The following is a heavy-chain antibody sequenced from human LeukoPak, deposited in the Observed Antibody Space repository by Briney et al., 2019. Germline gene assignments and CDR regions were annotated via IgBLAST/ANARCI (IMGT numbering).Heavy chain of an antibody. Sequence: PSETLSLTCTVSGYSISSGYYWGWIRQPPGKGLEWIGSIYHSGSTNYNPSLKSRVTISVDTSKNQFSLKLSSVTAADTAVYYCARRSTLLTGYYKGYFRHWGQGTLVTVSS. CDR1: GYSISSGYY. CDR2: IYHSGST. J-gene: IGHJ1*01. D-gene: IGHD3-9*01. CDR3: ARRSTLLTGYYKGYFRH. V-gene: IGHV4-38-2*02.